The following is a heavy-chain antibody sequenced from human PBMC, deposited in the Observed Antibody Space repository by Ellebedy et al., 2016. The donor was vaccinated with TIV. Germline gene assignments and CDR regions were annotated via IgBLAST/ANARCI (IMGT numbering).Heavy chain of an antibody. CDR1: GFTFSSYG. CDR2: VSYDGSSN. V-gene: IGHV3-30*03. CDR3: ARDAVQRYFYGVGV. D-gene: IGHD1-1*01. Sequence: GGSLRLSCAASGFTFSSYGMHWVRQAPGKGLEWVALVSYDGSSNYYADSVKGRFTISRDNSKNTLSLQMNSPRGEDSAVYYCARDAVQRYFYGVGVWGQGTTVTVSS. J-gene: IGHJ6*02.